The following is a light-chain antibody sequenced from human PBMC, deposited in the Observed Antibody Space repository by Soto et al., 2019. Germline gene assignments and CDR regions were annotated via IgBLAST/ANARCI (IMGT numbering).Light chain of an antibody. Sequence: QSVLTQPHSVSGAPGQRVTISCTGSSSNIGAGYDVHWYQQRPGTAPKLLIFGNINRPSGVPDRFSGSKSGTSASLDITGLQAEDECDYYCQSYDSTLSARYVFGTGPKLTVL. CDR3: QSYDSTLSARYV. CDR2: GNI. J-gene: IGLJ1*01. V-gene: IGLV1-40*01. CDR1: SSNIGAGYD.